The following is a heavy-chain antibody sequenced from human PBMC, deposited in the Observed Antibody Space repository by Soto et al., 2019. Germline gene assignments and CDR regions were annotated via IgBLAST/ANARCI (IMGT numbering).Heavy chain of an antibody. CDR2: ISYDGSNK. J-gene: IGHJ3*02. Sequence: QVQLVESGGGVVQPGRSLRLSCAASGFTFSSYAMHLVRQAPGKGLEWVAVISYDGSNKYYADSVKGRFTISRDNSKNTLYLQMNSLRAEDTAVYYCASGVYYDSSGGTAFDIWGQGTMVTVSS. D-gene: IGHD3-22*01. CDR1: GFTFSSYA. V-gene: IGHV3-30-3*01. CDR3: ASGVYYDSSGGTAFDI.